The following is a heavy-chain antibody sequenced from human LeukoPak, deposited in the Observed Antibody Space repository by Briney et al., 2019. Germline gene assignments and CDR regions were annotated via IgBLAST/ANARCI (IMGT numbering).Heavy chain of an antibody. CDR3: AKTSGYSSGPNWFDP. J-gene: IGHJ5*02. CDR2: MNPNSGNT. Sequence: GASVKVSCKASGYSFTSYDINWVRQATGQALEWIGWMNPNSGNTGYTQKFQGRVTMTSDTSISTAYMELSRLTSEDTAVYYCAKTSGYSSGPNWFDPWGQGTLVTISP. CDR1: GYSFTSYD. V-gene: IGHV1-8*01. D-gene: IGHD6-19*01.